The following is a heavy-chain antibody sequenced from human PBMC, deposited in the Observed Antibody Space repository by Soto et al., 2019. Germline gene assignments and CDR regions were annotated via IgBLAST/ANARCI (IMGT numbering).Heavy chain of an antibody. V-gene: IGHV4-34*01. J-gene: IGHJ4*02. CDR2: INHSGST. CDR3: ARGYDYVD. Sequence: QGQLQQGGAGLLKPSETLSLTGAVYGGSFSGYYWSWIRQPPGKGLEWIGEINHSGSTNYNPSLKSRVTISVDTSKNQFSLKLSSVTAADTAVYYCARGYDYVDWGQGTLVTVSS. D-gene: IGHD3-16*01. CDR1: GGSFSGYY.